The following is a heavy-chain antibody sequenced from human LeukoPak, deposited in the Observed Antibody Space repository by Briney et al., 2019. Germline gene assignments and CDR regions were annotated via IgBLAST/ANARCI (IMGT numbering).Heavy chain of an antibody. CDR3: ARSHDYGDWEFDY. CDR2: IDWDDDK. J-gene: IGHJ4*02. D-gene: IGHD4-17*01. V-gene: IGHV2-70*11. CDR1: GFSLSTSGMC. Sequence: SGPTLVKTTQILTLTCTFSGFSLSTSGMCVSWIRQPPGKPLEWLARIDWDDDKYYSTSLKTRLTISNDTSKNQVVLTMTNMDPVDTATYYCARSHDYGDWEFDYWGQGTLVTVSS.